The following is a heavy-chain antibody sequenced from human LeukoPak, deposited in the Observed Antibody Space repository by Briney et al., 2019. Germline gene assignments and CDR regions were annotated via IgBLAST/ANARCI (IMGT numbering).Heavy chain of an antibody. CDR3: ATGMLFYDTTGYYIYDAFDN. Sequence: PGGSLRLSCAASGFIFSNYAMNWVRQAPGKGLEWVSAISGSGGSTYYADSVKGRFTISRDNSKNTLYLQMNSLNAEDTAVYYCATGMLFYDTTGYYIYDAFDNWGQGTMVTVSS. V-gene: IGHV3-23*01. CDR2: ISGSGGST. CDR1: GFIFSNYA. D-gene: IGHD3-22*01. J-gene: IGHJ3*02.